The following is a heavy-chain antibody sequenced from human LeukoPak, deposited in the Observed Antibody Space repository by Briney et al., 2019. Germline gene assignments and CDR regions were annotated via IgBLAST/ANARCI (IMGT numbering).Heavy chain of an antibody. Sequence: SETLSVTRAVSGGSVRRGSYYGSWIRQPPGKGLEWLGYIYYSGSTNYNPSLKSRVTISVDTSKNQFSLKLSSVTAADTAVYYCARVFSCSGGSCYLSAFDIWGQGTMVTVSS. CDR3: ARVFSCSGGSCYLSAFDI. D-gene: IGHD2-15*01. CDR2: IYYSGST. V-gene: IGHV4-61*01. CDR1: GGSVRRGSYY. J-gene: IGHJ3*02.